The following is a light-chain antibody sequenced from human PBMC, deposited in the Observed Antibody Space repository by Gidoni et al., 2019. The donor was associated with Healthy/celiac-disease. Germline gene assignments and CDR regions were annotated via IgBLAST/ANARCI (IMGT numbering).Light chain of an antibody. CDR1: QSVSSSY. CDR3: QQYGSSPWT. V-gene: IGKV3-20*01. J-gene: IGKJ1*01. CDR2: GAS. Sequence: IALTQSPGTLPLSPGDRATLLCRASQSVSSSYLAWYQQKPGQAPRLLIYGASSRATGIPDRFSGSGSGTDFTLTISRLEPEDFAVYYCQQYGSSPWTFGQGTKVEIK.